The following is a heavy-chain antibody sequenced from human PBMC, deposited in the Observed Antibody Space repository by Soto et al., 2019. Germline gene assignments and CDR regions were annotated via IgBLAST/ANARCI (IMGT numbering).Heavy chain of an antibody. CDR3: ARDDSSWFDP. V-gene: IGHV1-2*04. D-gene: IGHD2-21*01. CDR1: GYTFTGSY. J-gene: IGHJ5*02. Sequence: ASVKVSCKASGYTFTGSYIHWVRQAPGQGLEWMGWINPNSGGTNYAQKFQGWVTMTRDTSISTAYMELSRLRSDDMAVYYCARDDSSWFDPWGQGTLVTVS. CDR2: INPNSGGT.